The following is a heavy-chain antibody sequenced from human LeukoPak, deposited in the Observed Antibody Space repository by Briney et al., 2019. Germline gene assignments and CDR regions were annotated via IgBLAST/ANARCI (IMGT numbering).Heavy chain of an antibody. CDR1: GFTFRDYN. CDR2: ITDSGSSI. V-gene: IGHV3-11*01. Sequence: GGSLRLSCAASGFTFRDYNMNWVRQAPGQGLEWVSYITDSGSSIHYADSVNGRFTISRDNAKNSLYLQMNSLRAEDSAVYYCARSIGLTGGGVDVWGRGTTVTVSS. D-gene: IGHD3-9*01. J-gene: IGHJ6*02. CDR3: ARSIGLTGGGVDV.